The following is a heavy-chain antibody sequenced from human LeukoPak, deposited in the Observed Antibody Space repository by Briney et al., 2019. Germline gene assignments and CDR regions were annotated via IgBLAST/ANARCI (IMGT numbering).Heavy chain of an antibody. CDR1: GFTFSSYA. Sequence: GRSQRLSCAASGFTFSSYALHWVRQAPGKGLEWVAVAAYDGSHKHYAESVKGRFTISRDNSKNTLYLQMNSLRPEDTAVYYCAREHYYGSGIYFYSYYYSMDVWGKGTTVTVSS. CDR2: AAYDGSHK. D-gene: IGHD3-10*01. J-gene: IGHJ6*03. V-gene: IGHV3-30*04. CDR3: AREHYYGSGIYFYSYYYSMDV.